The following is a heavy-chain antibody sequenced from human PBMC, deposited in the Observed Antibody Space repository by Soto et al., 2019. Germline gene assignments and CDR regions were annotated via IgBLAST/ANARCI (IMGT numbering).Heavy chain of an antibody. Sequence: ASVKVSCKASGYTFTSYAMHWVRQAPGQRLEWMGWINAGNGNTKYSQKFQGRVTITRDTSASTAYMELSSLRSEDTAVYYCAKSATVPAAIAYWGQRTLVTVSS. J-gene: IGHJ4*02. CDR3: AKSATVPAAIAY. CDR2: INAGNGNT. CDR1: GYTFTSYA. D-gene: IGHD2-2*02. V-gene: IGHV1-3*01.